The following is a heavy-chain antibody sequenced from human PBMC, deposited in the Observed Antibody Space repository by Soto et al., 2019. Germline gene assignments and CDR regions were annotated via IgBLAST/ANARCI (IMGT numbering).Heavy chain of an antibody. Sequence: SETLSLTCSVSGGSISSSSYFWGWIRQPPGKGLEWIGSIYYSGSTYYNPSLKSRVTMTTDTSTSTAYMELRSLRSDDTAMYYCATRSPAFDYWGQGTLVTVSS. CDR3: ATRSPAFDY. CDR2: IYYSGST. CDR1: GGSISSSSYF. V-gene: IGHV4-39*01. J-gene: IGHJ4*02.